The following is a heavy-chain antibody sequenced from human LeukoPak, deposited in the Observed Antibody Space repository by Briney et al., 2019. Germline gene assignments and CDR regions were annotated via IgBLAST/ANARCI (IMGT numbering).Heavy chain of an antibody. V-gene: IGHV3-53*01. CDR2: IYSGGST. Sequence: GGSLRLSCAASGFTVSSNYMSWVRQAPGKGLEWVSVIYSGGSTYYADSVKGRFTISRDNSKNTLYLQMNSLRAEDTAVYYCARATRMVPCDYWGQGTLVTVSS. CDR1: GFTVSSNY. D-gene: IGHD4/OR15-4a*01. J-gene: IGHJ4*02. CDR3: ARATRMVPCDY.